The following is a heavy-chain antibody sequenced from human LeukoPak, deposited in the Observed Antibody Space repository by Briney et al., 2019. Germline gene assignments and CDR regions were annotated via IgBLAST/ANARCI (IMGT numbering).Heavy chain of an antibody. CDR1: GFTFSSYW. V-gene: IGHV3-74*01. CDR2: INSDGSST. D-gene: IGHD2-2*01. J-gene: IGHJ4*02. CDR3: AKDCSSTSCYDY. Sequence: GGSLRLSCAASGFTFSSYWMHWVRQAPGKGLVWVSRINSDGSSTSYADSVKGRFTISRDNAKNTLYLQMNSLRAEDMAVYYCAKDCSSTSCYDYWGQGTLVTVSS.